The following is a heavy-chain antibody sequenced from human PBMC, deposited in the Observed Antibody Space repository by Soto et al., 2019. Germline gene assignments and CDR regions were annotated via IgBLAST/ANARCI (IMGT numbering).Heavy chain of an antibody. D-gene: IGHD3-3*01. CDR2: IHYSGSV. J-gene: IGHJ5*02. CDR1: GGSISSDHYH. V-gene: IGHV4-30-4*01. CDR3: ARHVRYYDFWSGYPTPNNWFDP. Sequence: PSETLSLTCTVSGGSISSDHYHWTWIRQTPGKGLEWIGYIHYSGSVYYNPSLQSRVTMSVDTSKNQFSLKLSSVTAADTAVYYCARHVRYYDFWSGYPTPNNWFDPWGQGTLVTVSS.